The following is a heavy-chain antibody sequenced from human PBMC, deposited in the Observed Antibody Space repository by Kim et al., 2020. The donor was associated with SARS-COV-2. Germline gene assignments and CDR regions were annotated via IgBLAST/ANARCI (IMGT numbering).Heavy chain of an antibody. Sequence: SETLSLTCTVSGGSINSGDYYWSWIRQPPGKGLEWIGYIHDSGSTYYYPSLKSRIVISVNTSENQFSLRLSSVTAADTAVYYCARGATVTRNYYYSYYMDGWGKGTTVSVSS. CDR3: ARGATVTRNYYYSYYMDG. J-gene: IGHJ6*03. V-gene: IGHV4-30-4*01. D-gene: IGHD4-4*01. CDR1: GGSINSGDYY. CDR2: IHDSGST.